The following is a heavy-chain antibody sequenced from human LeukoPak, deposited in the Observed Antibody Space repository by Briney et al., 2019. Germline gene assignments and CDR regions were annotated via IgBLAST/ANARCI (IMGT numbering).Heavy chain of an antibody. V-gene: IGHV3-21*01. CDR3: ARGGYSYGYTLYYFDY. CDR2: ISSSSSYI. D-gene: IGHD5-18*01. Sequence: GGSLRLSCAASGFTFSSYSMNWVRQAPGKGLEWVSSISSSSSYIYYADSVKGRFTISRDNAKNSLYLQMNSLRAEDTAVYYCARGGYSYGYTLYYFDYWGQGTLVTVSS. J-gene: IGHJ4*02. CDR1: GFTFSSYS.